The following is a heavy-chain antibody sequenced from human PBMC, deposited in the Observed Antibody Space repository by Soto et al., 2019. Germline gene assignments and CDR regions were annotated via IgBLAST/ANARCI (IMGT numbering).Heavy chain of an antibody. CDR1: GGSISSGGYY. V-gene: IGHV4-31*03. J-gene: IGHJ4*02. CDR3: ARVWGIQLWLGATSGRTPEYYFDY. CDR2: IYYSGST. Sequence: SETLSLTCTVSGGSISSGGYYWSWIRQHPGKGLEWIGYIYYSGSTYYNPSLKSRVTISVDTSKNQFSLKLSSVTAADTAVYYCARVWGIQLWLGATSGRTPEYYFDYWGQGTLVTVSS. D-gene: IGHD5-18*01.